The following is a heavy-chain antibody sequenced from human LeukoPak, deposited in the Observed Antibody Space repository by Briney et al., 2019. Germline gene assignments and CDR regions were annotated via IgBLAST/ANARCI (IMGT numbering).Heavy chain of an antibody. J-gene: IGHJ4*02. Sequence: GGSLRLSCAASGFTFSSYSMNWVRQAPGKGLEWVAVISYDGSNKYYADSVKGRFTISRDNSKNTLYLQMNSLRAEDTAVYYCARDRVYYYDSSGYPGDYWGQGTLVTVSS. CDR1: GFTFSSYS. CDR2: ISYDGSNK. CDR3: ARDRVYYYDSSGYPGDY. V-gene: IGHV3-30*03. D-gene: IGHD3-22*01.